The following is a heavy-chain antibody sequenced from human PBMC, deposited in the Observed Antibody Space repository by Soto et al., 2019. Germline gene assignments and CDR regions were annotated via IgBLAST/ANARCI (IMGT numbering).Heavy chain of an antibody. Sequence: SVKVSCKASGYTFTSYDINWVRQATGQGLEWMGCMNPNSGSTGYAQKFQGRVTMTRDTSMSTVYMELSSLRSEDTAVYYCAIPNPLLSGDYSRPRSVSWYFDLWGRGTLVTV. V-gene: IGHV1-8*01. CDR3: AIPNPLLSGDYSRPRSVSWYFDL. CDR2: MNPNSGST. J-gene: IGHJ2*01. D-gene: IGHD4-17*01. CDR1: GYTFTSYD.